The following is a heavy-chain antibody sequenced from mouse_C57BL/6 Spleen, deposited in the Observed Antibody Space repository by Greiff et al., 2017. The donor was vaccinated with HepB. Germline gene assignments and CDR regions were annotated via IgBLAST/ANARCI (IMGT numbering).Heavy chain of an antibody. CDR1: GYTFTEYT. CDR2: FYPGSGSI. J-gene: IGHJ3*01. Sequence: QVQLQQSGAELAKPGASVKLSCKASGYTFTEYTIHWVKQRSGQGLEWIGWFYPGSGSIKYNEKFKDKATLTADKSSSTVYMELSRLTSEDSAVYFCARHEKGSYYVPSWFAYWGQGTLVTVSA. V-gene: IGHV1-62-2*01. CDR3: ARHEKGSYYVPSWFAY. D-gene: IGHD2-1*01.